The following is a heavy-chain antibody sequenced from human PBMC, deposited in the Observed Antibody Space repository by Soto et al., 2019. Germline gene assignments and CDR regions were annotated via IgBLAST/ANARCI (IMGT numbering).Heavy chain of an antibody. CDR1: GYSFTTYG. CDR3: AREGPAPYYYYGMDV. Sequence: QVQLVQSGGEVKKPGASVKVSCKTSGYSFTTYGISWVRQAPGRGLEWMGWISGYNGNTNYAQKFQGRVTMTTDTSTSTAYMELRSLRSDDTAVYYCAREGPAPYYYYGMDVWGQGSTVAVSS. J-gene: IGHJ6*02. CDR2: ISGYNGNT. V-gene: IGHV1-18*01.